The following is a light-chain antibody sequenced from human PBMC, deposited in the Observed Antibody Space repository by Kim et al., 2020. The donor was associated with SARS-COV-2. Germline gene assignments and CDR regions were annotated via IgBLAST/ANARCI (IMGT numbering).Light chain of an antibody. V-gene: IGKV1-5*01. CDR3: QQYDRYATWT. Sequence: DIQMTQSPSTLSASVGDRVTITCRASQSISTWLAWYQQKPGKAPKLLIYDALRLESGVPSRFSGGGSGTEFTLTITSLQPDDFATYYCQQYDRYATWTFGQGTKLEI. CDR1: QSISTW. J-gene: IGKJ1*01. CDR2: DAL.